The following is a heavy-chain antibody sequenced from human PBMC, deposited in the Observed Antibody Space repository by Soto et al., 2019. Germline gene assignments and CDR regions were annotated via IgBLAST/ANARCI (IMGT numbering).Heavy chain of an antibody. V-gene: IGHV4-39*01. CDR2: IYYSGST. CDR3: ARISGQNVLLWFGEPDGNDWFEP. D-gene: IGHD3-10*01. CDR1: SGSISSSSYY. J-gene: IGHJ5*02. Sequence: SDTLSLTLTVSSGSISSSSYYWVLKRHPPWKWLDWIGSIYYSGSTYYNPSLKSRVTISVDTSKNQFSLKLSSVTAADTAVYYCARISGQNVLLWFGEPDGNDWFEPWGQGTLVTVSS.